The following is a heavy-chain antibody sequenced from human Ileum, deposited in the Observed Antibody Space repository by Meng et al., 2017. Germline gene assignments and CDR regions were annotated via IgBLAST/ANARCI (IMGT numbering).Heavy chain of an antibody. CDR1: GYTFTSYG. V-gene: IGHV1-18*01. CDR2: ISVYNGNT. D-gene: IGHD1-26*01. Sequence: QGHLVQAGDEVKKPGASVMGSCKAFGYTFTSYGISWVRQAPGQGLEWMGGISVYNGNTNYAQKFQGRVTMTADTSTSTAYMELRSLRSDDTAVYYCARDYSGTSYRFSDYWGQGTLVTVSS. J-gene: IGHJ4*02. CDR3: ARDYSGTSYRFSDY.